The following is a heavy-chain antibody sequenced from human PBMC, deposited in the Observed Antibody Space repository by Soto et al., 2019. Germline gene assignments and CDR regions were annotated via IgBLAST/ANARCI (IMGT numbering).Heavy chain of an antibody. CDR2: VNHRGNA. Sequence: QVRLQQWGAGLLRPSETLSLTCAVYGGSLTNYYWSWIRQPPGKGLEWIGEVNHRGNANHNPTLKGRVATLVDTSKNHFSLNLNSVTAADTAVYYCARRPEYNDYVWDSWGQGTLVTVSS. CDR1: GGSLTNYY. J-gene: IGHJ4*02. V-gene: IGHV4-34*01. CDR3: ARRPEYNDYVWDS. D-gene: IGHD3-16*01.